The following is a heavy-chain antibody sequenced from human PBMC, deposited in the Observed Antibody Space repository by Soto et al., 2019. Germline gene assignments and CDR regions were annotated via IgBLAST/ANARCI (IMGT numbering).Heavy chain of an antibody. Sequence: VQLVQSGAEVKKPGASVKVSCKASDYTLNTYDSTWVRQTSGQGLEWMGWISANNDHTNYPQKLQGRVTMTTDTSTSTAYMELRSLTSDDTAVYYCPRGTYFDYWGQGTLVTVSS. CDR1: DYTLNTYD. CDR2: ISANNDHT. V-gene: IGHV1-18*01. CDR3: PRGTYFDY. J-gene: IGHJ4*02.